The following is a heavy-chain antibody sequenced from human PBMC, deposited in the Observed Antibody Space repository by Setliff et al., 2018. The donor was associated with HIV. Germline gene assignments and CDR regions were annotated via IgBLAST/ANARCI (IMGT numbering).Heavy chain of an antibody. CDR3: AREDYYDSSGYLYYFDY. D-gene: IGHD3-22*01. J-gene: IGHJ4*02. CDR1: GGSISSSNW. Sequence: SETLSLTCAVSGGSISSSNWWSWVRQPPGKGLEWIGEIYHSGSTNYNPSLKSRVTISVDTSKNQFSLKLSSVTAADTAVYYCAREDYYDSSGYLYYFDYWGQGTLVTVSS. CDR2: IYHSGST. V-gene: IGHV4-4*02.